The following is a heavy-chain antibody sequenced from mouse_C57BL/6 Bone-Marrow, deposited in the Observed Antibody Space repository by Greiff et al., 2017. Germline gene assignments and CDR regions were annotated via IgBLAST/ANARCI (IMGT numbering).Heavy chain of an antibody. V-gene: IGHV5-17*01. CDR1: GFTFSDYG. CDR2: ISSGSSTI. Sequence: EVKVVESGGGLVKPGGSLKLSCAASGFTFSDYGMHWVRQAPEKGLEWVAYISSGSSTIYYADTVKGRFTISRDNAKNTLFLQMTSLRSEDTAMYYCARLASYSFDYWGQGTTLTVSS. J-gene: IGHJ2*01. CDR3: ARLASYSFDY.